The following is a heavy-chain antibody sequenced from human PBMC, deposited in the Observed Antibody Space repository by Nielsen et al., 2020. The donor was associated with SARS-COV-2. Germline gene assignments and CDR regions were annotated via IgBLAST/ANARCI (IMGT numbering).Heavy chain of an antibody. J-gene: IGHJ6*03. V-gene: IGHV3-21*01. CDR1: GFTFSSYS. CDR3: ASWTPSVALTDYYYYMDV. CDR2: ISSSSSYI. Sequence: GGSLRLSCAASGFTFSSYSMNWVRQAPGKGLEWVSSISSSSSYIYYADSVKGRFTISRDNAKNSLYLQMNSLRAEDTAVYYCASWTPSVALTDYYYYMDVWGKGTTVTVTS. D-gene: IGHD3/OR15-3a*01.